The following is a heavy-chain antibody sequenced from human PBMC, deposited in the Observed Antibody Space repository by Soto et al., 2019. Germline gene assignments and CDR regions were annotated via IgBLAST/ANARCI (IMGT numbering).Heavy chain of an antibody. Sequence: GGSLRLSCAASGFIFTNFDMGWVRQAPGEGLEWVSGISNSGGDTYYADSVKGRFTISRDNSKNTLYLQMNSLRAEDTAIYYCAKDAPRRSGGFYFDYWGQGTLVTVSS. D-gene: IGHD6-19*01. V-gene: IGHV3-23*01. CDR2: ISNSGGDT. J-gene: IGHJ4*01. CDR3: AKDAPRRSGGFYFDY. CDR1: GFIFTNFD.